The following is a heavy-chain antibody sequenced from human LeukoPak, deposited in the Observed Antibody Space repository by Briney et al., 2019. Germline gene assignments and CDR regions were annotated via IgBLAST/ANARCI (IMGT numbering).Heavy chain of an antibody. V-gene: IGHV4-34*01. CDR3: ARGPIVVVPAATSGYWFDP. J-gene: IGHJ5*02. Sequence: SETLSLTCAVYGGSFSGYYWSWIRQPPGKGLEWIGEINHSGSTNYNPSLKSRVIISVDTSKNQFSLKLSSVTAADTAVYYCARGPIVVVPAATSGYWFDPWGQGTLVTVSS. D-gene: IGHD2-2*01. CDR2: INHSGST. CDR1: GGSFSGYY.